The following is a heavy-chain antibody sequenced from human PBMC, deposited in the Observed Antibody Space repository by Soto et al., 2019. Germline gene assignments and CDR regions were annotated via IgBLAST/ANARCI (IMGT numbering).Heavy chain of an antibody. J-gene: IGHJ4*02. CDR3: ARRTLGSAIGIGDY. CDR2: ITADNGDT. Sequence: QVQLVQSGAEVKKPGASVKFSCKTSGYTFTMYGISWVRQAPGQGLEWLAMITADNGDTKYAQKVQDRVTVTMDTSTTTAYMELRSLTSDDTAVYYCARRTLGSAIGIGDYWGQGTLVTVSS. D-gene: IGHD7-27*01. V-gene: IGHV1-18*01. CDR1: GYTFTMYG.